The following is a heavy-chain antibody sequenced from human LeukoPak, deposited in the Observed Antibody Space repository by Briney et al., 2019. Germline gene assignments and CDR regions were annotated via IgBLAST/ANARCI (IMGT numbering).Heavy chain of an antibody. D-gene: IGHD5-24*01. Sequence: ASVKVSRKASGYTFTSYYMHWVRQAPGQGLEWMGIINPGGGSTSYAQKFQGRLTMTRDMSTSTAYMELSSLRSEDTAVYYCARELNGYNPERGDYWGQGTLVTVSS. CDR1: GYTFTSYY. CDR3: ARELNGYNPERGDY. CDR2: INPGGGST. J-gene: IGHJ4*02. V-gene: IGHV1-46*01.